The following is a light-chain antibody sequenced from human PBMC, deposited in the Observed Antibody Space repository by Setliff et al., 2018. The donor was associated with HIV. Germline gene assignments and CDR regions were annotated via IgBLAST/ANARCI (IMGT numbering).Light chain of an antibody. Sequence: QSALTQPPSVSAAPRQKVTISCSGSSSNIGNNYVSWYQQLPGTAPKLLIYDNNKRPSGIPDRFSGSKSGTSATLGITGLQTGDEADYYCGTWDSSLSAPNWVFGGGTKVTVL. V-gene: IGLV1-51*01. J-gene: IGLJ3*02. CDR3: GTWDSSLSAPNWV. CDR2: DNN. CDR1: SSNIGNNY.